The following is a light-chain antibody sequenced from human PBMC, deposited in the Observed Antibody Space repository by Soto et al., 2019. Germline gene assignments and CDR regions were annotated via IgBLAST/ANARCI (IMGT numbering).Light chain of an antibody. Sequence: QSALTQPASVSGTPGQSITISCTGSNSDIGIYDFVSWYQHHPGKAPKLIVSEVSHRPSGVSNRFSGSKSGNTASLTISGLQTEDEADYYCSSFSSITREVFGGGTKVTVL. J-gene: IGLJ2*01. CDR1: NSDIGIYDF. CDR2: EVS. V-gene: IGLV2-14*01. CDR3: SSFSSITREV.